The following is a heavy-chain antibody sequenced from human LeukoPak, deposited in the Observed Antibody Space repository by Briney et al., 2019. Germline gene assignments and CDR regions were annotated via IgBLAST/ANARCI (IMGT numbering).Heavy chain of an antibody. J-gene: IGHJ6*03. D-gene: IGHD5-18*01. CDR2: IRSKTYGGTT. V-gene: IGHV3-49*04. CDR1: GFSFSSHG. CDR3: TRRRGYSYFYYMDV. Sequence: GGSLRLSCAASGFSFSSHGMNWVRQAPGKGLEWVGFIRSKTYGGTTEYAASVKGRFTISRDDSKSFAYLQMNSLKTEDTAVYYCTRRRGYSYFYYMDVWGKGTTVTISS.